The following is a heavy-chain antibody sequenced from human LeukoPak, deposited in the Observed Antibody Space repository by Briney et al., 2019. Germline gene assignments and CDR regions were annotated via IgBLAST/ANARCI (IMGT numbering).Heavy chain of an antibody. CDR1: GFTFSNAW. V-gene: IGHV3-15*01. CDR2: IKSRTDGGTT. J-gene: IGHJ4*02. Sequence: PGGSLRLSCAASGFTFSNAWMSWVRQAPGKGLEWVGRIKSRTDGGTTDYAAPAKGRFTISRDDSKNTLYLQMNSLQTEDTAVYFCTTESAVLSYDYWGQGTMVTVSS. CDR3: TTESAVLSYDY.